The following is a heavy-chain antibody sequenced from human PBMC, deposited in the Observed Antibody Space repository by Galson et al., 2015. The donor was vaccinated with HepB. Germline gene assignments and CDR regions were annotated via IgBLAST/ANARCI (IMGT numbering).Heavy chain of an antibody. Sequence: SLRLSCAASGFTFSSYAMHWVRQAPGKGLEWVAVISYDGSNKYYADSVKGRFTISRDNSKNTLYLQMNSLRAEDTAVYYCARDDQMSPGYSLWYFDYWGQGTLVTVSS. V-gene: IGHV3-30*04. CDR2: ISYDGSNK. J-gene: IGHJ4*02. CDR3: ARDDQMSPGYSLWYFDY. D-gene: IGHD3-9*01. CDR1: GFTFSSYA.